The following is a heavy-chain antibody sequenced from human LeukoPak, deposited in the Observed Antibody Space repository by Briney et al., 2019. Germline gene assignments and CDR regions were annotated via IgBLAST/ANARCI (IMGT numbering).Heavy chain of an antibody. D-gene: IGHD1-26*01. CDR2: INSDGINT. CDR1: GFTFSNYW. V-gene: IGHV3-74*01. Sequence: GGSLRLSCAASGFTFSNYWMHWVRQAPGKGLVWVSRINSDGINTSYADSVKGRFTISRDNAKNTLYLQMNSLRAEDTAVYYCAKGGSYYVPYYFDYWGQGTLVTVSS. J-gene: IGHJ4*02. CDR3: AKGGSYYVPYYFDY.